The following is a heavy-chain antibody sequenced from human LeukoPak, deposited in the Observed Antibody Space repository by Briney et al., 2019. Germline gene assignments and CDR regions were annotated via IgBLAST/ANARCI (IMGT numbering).Heavy chain of an antibody. CDR2: VYSDGRT. CDR3: VRASWGYEFDS. J-gene: IGHJ4*02. CDR1: GFSVRIHY. V-gene: IGHV3-53*01. D-gene: IGHD2-15*01. Sequence: GGSLRLSCAASGFSVRIHYMSWGRQAPGEGLEWVSVVYSDGRTFYTDSVKGRFTIVRDNSNNTVDLQMNSLRVEDTAVYFCVRASWGYEFDSWGRGTLVTVSS.